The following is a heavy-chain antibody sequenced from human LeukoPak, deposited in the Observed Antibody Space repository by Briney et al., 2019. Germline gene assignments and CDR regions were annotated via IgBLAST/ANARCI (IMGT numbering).Heavy chain of an antibody. Sequence: GGSLRLSCAASGFTFSSYEMNWVRQAPGKGLEWVSYISSSGSTIYYADSVKGRFTISRDNAKNSLYLQMNSLRAEDTAVYYCARDIAAAGTPYYYYYMDVWGKGTTVTISS. V-gene: IGHV3-48*03. CDR2: ISSSGSTI. CDR1: GFTFSSYE. D-gene: IGHD6-13*01. J-gene: IGHJ6*03. CDR3: ARDIAAAGTPYYYYYMDV.